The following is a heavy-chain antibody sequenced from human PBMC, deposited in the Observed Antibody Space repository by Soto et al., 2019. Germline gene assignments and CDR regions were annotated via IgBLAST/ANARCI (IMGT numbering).Heavy chain of an antibody. CDR3: AKPIDAAGTLDY. CDR1: GFTFSSYG. V-gene: IGHV3-30*18. D-gene: IGHD6-13*01. CDR2: ISYDGSNK. J-gene: IGHJ4*02. Sequence: GGSLRLSCAASGFTFSSYGMHWVRQAPGKGLEWVAVISYDGSNKYYADSVKGRFTISRDNSKNTLYLQMNSLRAEDTAVYYCAKPIDAAGTLDYWGQGTLVPVSS.